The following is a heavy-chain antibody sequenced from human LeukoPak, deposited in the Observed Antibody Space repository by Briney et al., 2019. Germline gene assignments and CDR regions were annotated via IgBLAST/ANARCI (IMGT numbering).Heavy chain of an antibody. Sequence: ASVKVSCKASGYTFTSYGISWVRQAPGQGLEWMGWISAYNGNTNYAQKLQGRVTITTDTSTSTAYMELRSLRSDDTAVYYCARMAGSYRTNYFDYWGQGTLVTVSS. CDR1: GYTFTSYG. CDR3: ARMAGSYRTNYFDY. V-gene: IGHV1-18*01. CDR2: ISAYNGNT. J-gene: IGHJ4*02. D-gene: IGHD1-26*01.